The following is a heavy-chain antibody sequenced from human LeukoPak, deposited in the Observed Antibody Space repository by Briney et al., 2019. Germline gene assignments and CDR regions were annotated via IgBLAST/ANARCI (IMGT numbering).Heavy chain of an antibody. CDR2: ISGAGDRT. J-gene: IGHJ4*02. Sequence: PGGSLILSLPAYVLSFITSAVSSVRQAPGRGLECVSVISGAGDRTYYAETVRGRFTISGDNSKNTLYLQMNSLRAEGTAVYYCLYGHGAYGTDFDHWGQGTLVTVSS. D-gene: IGHD4-17*01. V-gene: IGHV3-23*01. CDR1: VLSFITSA. CDR3: LYGHGAYGTDFDH.